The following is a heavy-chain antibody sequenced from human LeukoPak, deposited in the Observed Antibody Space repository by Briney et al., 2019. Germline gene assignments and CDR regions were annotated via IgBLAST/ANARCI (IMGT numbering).Heavy chain of an antibody. J-gene: IGHJ4*02. Sequence: GGSLRLSCAASGFTFSSYAMSWVRQAPGKGLEWVSAVSGSGGSTYYADSVKGRFTISRDNSKNTLYLQMNSLRAEDTAVYYCAKDLDGDYVPFDYWGQGTLVTVSS. D-gene: IGHD4-17*01. CDR3: AKDLDGDYVPFDY. V-gene: IGHV3-23*01. CDR2: VSGSGGST. CDR1: GFTFSSYA.